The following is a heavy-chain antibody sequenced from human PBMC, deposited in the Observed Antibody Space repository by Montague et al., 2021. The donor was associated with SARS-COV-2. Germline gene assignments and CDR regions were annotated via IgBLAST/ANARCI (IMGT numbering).Heavy chain of an antibody. D-gene: IGHD3-10*01. V-gene: IGHV4-39*07. CDR3: ARVGVGTMVRGVIPAYYDYGMDV. CDR1: GDSITNTRYF. CDR2: IYHNGKT. J-gene: IGHJ6*02. Sequence: SETLSLTCNVSGDSITNTRYFWGWIRQPPGKALEWIGSIYHNGKTYYNPSLKSRVTISVDTSKNQFSLKLSSVTAADTAVYYCARVGVGTMVRGVIPAYYDYGMDVWGQGTTVTVSS.